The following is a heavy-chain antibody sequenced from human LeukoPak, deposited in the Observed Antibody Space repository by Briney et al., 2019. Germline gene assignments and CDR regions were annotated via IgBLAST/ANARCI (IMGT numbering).Heavy chain of an antibody. V-gene: IGHV4-59*01. CDR3: ARDYYDSSGFDP. CDR2: IYYSGST. D-gene: IGHD3-22*01. CDR1: DGSISSYY. J-gene: IGHJ5*02. Sequence: SETLSLTCTVSDGSISSYYWSWIRQPPGKGLEWIGYIYYSGSTNYNPSLKSRVTISVDTSKNQFSLKLSSVTAADTAVYYCARDYYDSSGFDPWGQGTLVTVSS.